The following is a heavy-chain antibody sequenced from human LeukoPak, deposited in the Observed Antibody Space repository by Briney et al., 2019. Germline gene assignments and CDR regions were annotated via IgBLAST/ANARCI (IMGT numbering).Heavy chain of an antibody. V-gene: IGHV4-38-2*02. CDR2: IYNSGST. CDR1: GYSISSGYY. D-gene: IGHD2-15*01. Sequence: PSETLSLTCTVSGYSISSGYYWGWIRQPPGKGLEWIGSIYNSGSTYYNPSLKSRVTISVDTSKNQFSLKLSSVTAADTAVYYCARVGLVVVAATDYWGQGSLVTVSS. J-gene: IGHJ4*02. CDR3: ARVGLVVVAATDY.